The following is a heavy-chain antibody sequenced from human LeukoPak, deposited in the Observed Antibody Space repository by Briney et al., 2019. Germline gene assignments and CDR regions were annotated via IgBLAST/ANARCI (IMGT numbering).Heavy chain of an antibody. J-gene: IGHJ4*02. CDR1: GFTFSRYS. CDR3: ARSGDSSGYFREITLYYFDY. Sequence: GGSLRLSCAASGFTFSRYSMNWVRQAPGKGLEWVSYIGSSGTTIYYADSVKGRFTISRDNAKNSLYLQMNSLRAEDTAVYYCARSGDSSGYFREITLYYFDYWGQGTLVTVSS. D-gene: IGHD3-22*01. CDR2: IGSSGTTI. V-gene: IGHV3-48*04.